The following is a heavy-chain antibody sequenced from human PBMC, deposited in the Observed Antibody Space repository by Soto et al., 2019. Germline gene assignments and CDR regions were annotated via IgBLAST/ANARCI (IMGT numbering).Heavy chain of an antibody. CDR1: GFTVSNNY. V-gene: IGHV3-66*01. D-gene: IGHD3-16*01. J-gene: IGHJ4*02. CDR2: VYSGGCS. Sequence: EEQLVEAGGDLVQPGGSLRLSCAASGFTVSNNYMSWVRQAPGKGLEWVSLVYSGGCSYYADSGKGRFTISRDSSKHTLYLQMNSLRAKDTAMYYCAAYSHYGYWGQGTLVTVSS. CDR3: AAYSHYGY.